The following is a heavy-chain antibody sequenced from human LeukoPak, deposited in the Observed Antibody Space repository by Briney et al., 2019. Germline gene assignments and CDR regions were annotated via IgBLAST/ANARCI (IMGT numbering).Heavy chain of an antibody. J-gene: IGHJ4*02. Sequence: SETLSLTGAVSGGSISSGGYSWSWIRQPPGKGLEWIGYIYHSGSTYYNPSLKSRVTISVDRSKNQFSLKLSSVTAADTAVYYCARGRGLWVTTYYFDYWGQGTLVTVSS. CDR1: GGSISSGGYS. V-gene: IGHV4-30-2*01. CDR3: ARGRGLWVTTYYFDY. CDR2: IYHSGST. D-gene: IGHD4-11*01.